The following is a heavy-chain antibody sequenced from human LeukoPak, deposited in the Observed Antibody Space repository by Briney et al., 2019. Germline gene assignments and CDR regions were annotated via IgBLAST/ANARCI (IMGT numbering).Heavy chain of an antibody. CDR2: ISWNSGSI. CDR3: AKDFPSAY. V-gene: IGHV3-9*01. CDR1: GFTFTNHA. J-gene: IGHJ4*02. Sequence: GGSLRLSCAASGFTFTNHAMAWFRLAPGKGLEWVSGISWNSGSIGYADSVKGRFTISRDNAKNSLYLQMNSLRAEDTALYYCAKDFPSAYWGQGTLVTVSS.